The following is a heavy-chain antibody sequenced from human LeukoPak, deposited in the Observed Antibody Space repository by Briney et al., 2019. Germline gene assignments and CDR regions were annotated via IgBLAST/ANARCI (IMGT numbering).Heavy chain of an antibody. CDR2: VYYSGSA. CDR1: GASISSNSYY. D-gene: IGHD1-26*01. Sequence: SETLSLTCTVSGASISSNSYYWGWIRQPPGKGLEWIGSVYYSGSAYYNPSLKSRATISVDTSKNHFSLKVNSVTAADTAVCYCARYGDSGSYDNWFDPWGQGTLVTVSS. J-gene: IGHJ5*02. CDR3: ARYGDSGSYDNWFDP. V-gene: IGHV4-39*07.